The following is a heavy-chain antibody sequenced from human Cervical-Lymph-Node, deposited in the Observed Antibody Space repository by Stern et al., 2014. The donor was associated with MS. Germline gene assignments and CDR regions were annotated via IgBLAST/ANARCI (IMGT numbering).Heavy chain of an antibody. Sequence: VQLVQSGAEVKKPGSSVKVSCKASGGTFSSYAISWVRQAPGQGLEWLGGIIPIFGTANYAQKFQGRVTITADESTSTAYMELSSLRSEDTAVYYCARVRYDILGAYNWFDPWGQGTLVTVSS. CDR3: ARVRYDILGAYNWFDP. J-gene: IGHJ5*02. D-gene: IGHD3-9*01. CDR1: GGTFSSYA. CDR2: IIPIFGTA. V-gene: IGHV1-69*01.